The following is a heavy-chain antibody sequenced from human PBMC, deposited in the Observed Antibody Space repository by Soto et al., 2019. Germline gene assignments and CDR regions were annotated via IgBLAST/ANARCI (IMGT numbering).Heavy chain of an antibody. CDR1: GGTFSSYT. CDR3: ATRSGRDAFDI. J-gene: IGHJ3*02. Sequence: QVQLVQSGAEVKKPGSSVKVSCKASGGTFSSYTISWVRQAPGQGLEWMGRIIPILGIANYAQKFQGRVTITADKSTSTAYMELSSLRSEDTAVYYCATRSGRDAFDIWGQGTMVTVSS. D-gene: IGHD3-10*01. V-gene: IGHV1-69*02. CDR2: IIPILGIA.